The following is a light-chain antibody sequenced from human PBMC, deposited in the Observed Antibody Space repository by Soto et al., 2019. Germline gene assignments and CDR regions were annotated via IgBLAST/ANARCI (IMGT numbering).Light chain of an antibody. CDR1: QGISSY. Sequence: AIRMTQSPSSLSASTGDRVTITCRASQGISSYLAWYQQKPGKAPKVLIHAASTLQGGVPSRFRGSGSGTDFTLTISRLQSEDFATYYCQQYYTYPWTFGQGTKVEIK. CDR3: QQYYTYPWT. V-gene: IGKV1-8*01. CDR2: AAS. J-gene: IGKJ1*01.